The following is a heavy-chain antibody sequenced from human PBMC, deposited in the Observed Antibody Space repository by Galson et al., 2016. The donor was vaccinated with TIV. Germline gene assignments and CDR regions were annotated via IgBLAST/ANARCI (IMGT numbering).Heavy chain of an antibody. CDR1: GGSIITKSYY. Sequence: LSLTCIVSGGSIITKSYYWGWIRQPPGKGLEWIGMVYDDGNAYYNPSLKSRATLSVDTSRNQFSLKLTSVAAADTAMYYCARERTPPGPDNDSWFDPWGPGILVIVSS. CDR3: ARERTPPGPDNDSWFDP. D-gene: IGHD3-16*01. J-gene: IGHJ5*02. CDR2: VYDDGNA. V-gene: IGHV4-39*07.